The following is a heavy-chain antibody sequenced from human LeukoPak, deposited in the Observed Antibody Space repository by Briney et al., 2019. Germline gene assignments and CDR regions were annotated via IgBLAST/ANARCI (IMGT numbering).Heavy chain of an antibody. CDR2: ISYDGSNK. V-gene: IGHV3-30*19. CDR3: ARDFYDILTGYYNDDYYYYMDV. J-gene: IGHJ6*03. CDR1: GFTFSSYG. Sequence: GGSLRLSCAASGFTFSSYGMHWVRQAPGKGLEWVAVISYDGSNKYYADSVKGRFTISRDNSKNTLYLQMNSLRAEDTAVYYCARDFYDILTGYYNDDYYYYMDVWGKGTTVTVSS. D-gene: IGHD3-9*01.